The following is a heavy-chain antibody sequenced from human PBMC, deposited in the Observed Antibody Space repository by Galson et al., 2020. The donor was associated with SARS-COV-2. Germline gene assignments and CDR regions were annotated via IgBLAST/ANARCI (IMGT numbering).Heavy chain of an antibody. Sequence: GEPLKISCQGSGYTFTSYWINWVRQMPGKGLEWMGRIDPSDSYTDYSPSFQGHVTLSADKSSSTAYLQWSSLTASDTAMYYCASQYYYDRSTIFYGMDVWGQGTTVTVAS. CDR1: GYTFTSYW. D-gene: IGHD3-22*01. J-gene: IGHJ6*02. V-gene: IGHV5-10-1*01. CDR2: IDPSDSYT. CDR3: ASQYYYDRSTIFYGMDV.